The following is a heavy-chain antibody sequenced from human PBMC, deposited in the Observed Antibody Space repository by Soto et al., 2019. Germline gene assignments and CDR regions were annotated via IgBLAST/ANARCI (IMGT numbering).Heavy chain of an antibody. V-gene: IGHV3-23*01. Sequence: GGSLRLSCAASGFKFSNYAMSWVRQAPGKGLEWVSLISATGGGTYYADSVKGRFTISRDNSHNTLYLQVHSLTAEDTAVYYCAKDRRAGGNSAFYFDFWGQGAQVTVSS. CDR2: ISATGGGT. D-gene: IGHD3-16*01. CDR3: AKDRRAGGNSAFYFDF. J-gene: IGHJ4*02. CDR1: GFKFSNYA.